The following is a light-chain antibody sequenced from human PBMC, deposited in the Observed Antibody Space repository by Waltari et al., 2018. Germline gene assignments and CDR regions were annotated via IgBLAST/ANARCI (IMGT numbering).Light chain of an antibody. CDR2: WAS. CDR3: QLYYSPPLT. V-gene: IGKV4-1*01. J-gene: IGKJ4*01. Sequence: DIVMTQSPDSLAVSLGERATINCKASQTILSSSNNKNALAWYQQKPGHPPKLLIYWASTLTSGVPCRFSVRGSETYFTLTISRLQADDVAVYYCQLYYSPPLTFGGGTKVEIK. CDR1: QTILSSSNNKNA.